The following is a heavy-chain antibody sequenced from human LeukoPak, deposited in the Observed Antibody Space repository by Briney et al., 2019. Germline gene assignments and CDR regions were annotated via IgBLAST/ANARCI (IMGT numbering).Heavy chain of an antibody. V-gene: IGHV3-7*03. D-gene: IGHD3-3*01. J-gene: IGHJ6*04. CDR3: ARSVGVGLYGMDV. Sequence: GGSLRLSCAASGFTFSSYWMSWVRQAPGKGLEWVANIKQDGSEKYYVDSVKGRFTISRDNAKNSLYLQVDSLRAEDTAVYYCARSVGVGLYGMDVWGKGTTVTVSS. CDR1: GFTFSSYW. CDR2: IKQDGSEK.